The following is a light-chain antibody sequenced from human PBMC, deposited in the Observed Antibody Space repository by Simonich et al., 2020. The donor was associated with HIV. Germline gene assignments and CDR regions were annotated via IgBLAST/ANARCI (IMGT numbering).Light chain of an antibody. V-gene: IGKV4-1*01. CDR1: QSVLYSSNNKNY. CDR3: QQYYSTPIT. Sequence: DTVMTQSPDSLAVSLGERATINCKSSQSVLYSSNNKNYLAWYQQKPGQPPQLLIYWASTRESGVRDRFSGSGSGTDFTLTISSLQAEDAAVYYCQQYYSTPITFGQGTRLEIK. CDR2: WAS. J-gene: IGKJ5*01.